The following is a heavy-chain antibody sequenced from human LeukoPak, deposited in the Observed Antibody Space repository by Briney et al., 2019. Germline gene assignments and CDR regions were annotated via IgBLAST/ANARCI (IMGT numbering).Heavy chain of an antibody. J-gene: IGHJ3*02. CDR3: ARPTSYCSGGSCYHYDAFDI. Sequence: GGSLRLSCAASGFTFSSYCMHWVRQAPGKGLVWVSRINRDGSSTSYADSVKGRFTISRDNAKNTLYLQMNSLRAEDTAVYYCARPTSYCSGGSCYHYDAFDIWGQGTMATVSS. V-gene: IGHV3-74*01. D-gene: IGHD2-15*01. CDR2: INRDGSST. CDR1: GFTFSSYC.